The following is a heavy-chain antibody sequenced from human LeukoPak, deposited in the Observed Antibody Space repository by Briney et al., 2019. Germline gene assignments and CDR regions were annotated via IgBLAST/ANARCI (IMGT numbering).Heavy chain of an antibody. J-gene: IGHJ4*02. CDR2: ISGSGGST. V-gene: IGHV3-23*01. Sequence: GGSLRLSCAASGFTFSSYGMSWVRQAPGEGLEWVSAISGSGGSTYYADSVKGRFTISRDNSKNTLYLQMNSLRAEDTAVYYCAKVGPLTYYDILTGYRKDYYFDYWGQGTLVTVSS. D-gene: IGHD3-9*01. CDR3: AKVGPLTYYDILTGYRKDYYFDY. CDR1: GFTFSSYG.